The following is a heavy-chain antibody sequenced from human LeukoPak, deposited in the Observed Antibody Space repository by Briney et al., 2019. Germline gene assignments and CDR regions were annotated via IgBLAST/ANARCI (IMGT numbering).Heavy chain of an antibody. CDR2: ISYDGSNK. J-gene: IGHJ3*02. CDR1: GVTFSSFA. Sequence: GGSLRLSCAASGVTFSSFAMHWVRQAPGKGLEWVAVISYDGSNKYYADSVKGRFTISRDNSKNTLYLQMNSLRAEDTAVYYCAKEMYYYDSSGYPRPDAFDIWGQGTMVTVSS. V-gene: IGHV3-30*04. D-gene: IGHD3-22*01. CDR3: AKEMYYYDSSGYPRPDAFDI.